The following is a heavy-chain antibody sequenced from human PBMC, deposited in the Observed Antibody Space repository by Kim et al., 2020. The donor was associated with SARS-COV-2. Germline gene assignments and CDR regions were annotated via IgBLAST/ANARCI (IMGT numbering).Heavy chain of an antibody. D-gene: IGHD3-10*01. CDR1: GFTFSSYW. CDR2: INSDGSSI. J-gene: IGHJ4*02. V-gene: IGHV3-74*01. CDR3: ASGRVWFGGSGLDY. Sequence: GGSLRLSCAASGFTFSSYWMHWVRQAPGKGLVWVSRINSDGSSISYADSVKGRFTISRDNAKNTLYLQMNSLRAEDTAVYYCASGRVWFGGSGLDYWGQGTLVTVSS.